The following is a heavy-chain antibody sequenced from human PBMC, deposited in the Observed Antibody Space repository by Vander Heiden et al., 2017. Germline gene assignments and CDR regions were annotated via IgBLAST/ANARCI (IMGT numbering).Heavy chain of an antibody. D-gene: IGHD5-18*01. CDR3: AKGYGDSYPHYFND. J-gene: IGHJ4*02. V-gene: IGHV3-9*01. Sequence: EVQLLASGGGLVRPGQPLRLSCQASGFTLENHAMHWVRQVAGKGLEWVSGINWSGEFIGYAASVRGRFTMSRDNAENVVYLQMTSLRPEDTAFYYCAKGYGDSYPHYFNDWGQGTLVTVS. CDR1: GFTLENHA. CDR2: INWSGEFI.